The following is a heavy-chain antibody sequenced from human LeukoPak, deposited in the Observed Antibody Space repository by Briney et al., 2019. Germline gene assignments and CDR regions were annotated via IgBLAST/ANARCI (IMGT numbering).Heavy chain of an antibody. Sequence: PSEALSLTCTVSGGSISGYYWSWIRQPPGKGLEWIGYIYYSGSTNYNPSLKSRVTISVDTSKNQFSLKLSSVTAADTAVYYCARTGGSYSGYFDYWGQGTLVTVSS. J-gene: IGHJ4*02. CDR2: IYYSGST. CDR1: GGSISGYY. CDR3: ARTGGSYSGYFDY. V-gene: IGHV4-59*01. D-gene: IGHD1-26*01.